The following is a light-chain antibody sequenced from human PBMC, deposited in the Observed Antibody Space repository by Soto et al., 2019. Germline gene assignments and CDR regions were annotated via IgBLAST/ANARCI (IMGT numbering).Light chain of an antibody. CDR2: GAF. V-gene: IGKV3-15*01. CDR1: QNINTN. J-gene: IGKJ5*01. Sequence: VMTQSPATLSVSPGERATLSCRASQNINTNLAWYQQKPGQAPRLLVYGAFTRAPGIPARFSGSGSGTEFALTITSLQSEDFAVYYCQQYNKWPQTTFGQRTRLEI. CDR3: QQYNKWPQTT.